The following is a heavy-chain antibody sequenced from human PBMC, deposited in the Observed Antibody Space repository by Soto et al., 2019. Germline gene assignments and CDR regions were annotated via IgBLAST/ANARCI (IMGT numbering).Heavy chain of an antibody. D-gene: IGHD3-10*01. V-gene: IGHV3-23*01. CDR1: GFPFTSYA. CDR2: VSGSGLNT. Sequence: GGSLSLSCPASGFPFTSYAMNVVRQTPGKGLEWVALVSGSGLNTYNADSVKGRFTITRDNSKNTLYLHMNGLRAEDTAVYYCAKDQGFGNLGVEYVDHWGQGSLVTVSS. J-gene: IGHJ1*01. CDR3: AKDQGFGNLGVEYVDH.